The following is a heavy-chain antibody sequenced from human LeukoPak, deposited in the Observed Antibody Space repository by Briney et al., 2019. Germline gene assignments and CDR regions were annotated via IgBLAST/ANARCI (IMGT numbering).Heavy chain of an antibody. CDR1: GFTFSSYW. Sequence: GGSLRLSCAASGFTFSSYWMSWVRQAPGKGLGWVANIKQDGSEKDYVDSVKGRFTISRDNAKNSLYLQMNSLRAEDTAVYYCAKDPNRSSWGDHYGMDIWGQGTMVTVSS. CDR3: AKDPNRSSWGDHYGMDI. V-gene: IGHV3-7*01. J-gene: IGHJ6*02. CDR2: IKQDGSEK. D-gene: IGHD2-15*01.